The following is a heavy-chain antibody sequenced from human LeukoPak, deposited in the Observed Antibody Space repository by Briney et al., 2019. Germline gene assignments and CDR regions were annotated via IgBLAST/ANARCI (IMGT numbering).Heavy chain of an antibody. CDR3: ARGGKDSSGCYRFDY. V-gene: IGHV4-30-2*01. Sequence: SQTLSLTCAVSGGSISSGGYSWSWIRQPPGKGLEWIGYIYHSGSTYYNPSLKSRVTISVDRSKNQFSLKLSSVTAADTAVYYCARGGKDSSGCYRFDYWGQGTLVTVSS. D-gene: IGHD3-22*01. J-gene: IGHJ4*02. CDR2: IYHSGST. CDR1: GGSISSGGYS.